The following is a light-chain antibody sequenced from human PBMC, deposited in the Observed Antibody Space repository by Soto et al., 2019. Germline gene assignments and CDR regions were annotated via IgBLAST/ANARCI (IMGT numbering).Light chain of an antibody. J-gene: IGKJ1*01. Sequence: DIQITQSPATLSASVGDRVTITCRASQSISSWLAWYQQKPGKAPKLLIYDASSLESGVPSRFSGSGSGTEFTLIISSLQPDDCATYYCQQYNSYPEAFGQGTKVDIK. V-gene: IGKV1-5*01. CDR1: QSISSW. CDR3: QQYNSYPEA. CDR2: DAS.